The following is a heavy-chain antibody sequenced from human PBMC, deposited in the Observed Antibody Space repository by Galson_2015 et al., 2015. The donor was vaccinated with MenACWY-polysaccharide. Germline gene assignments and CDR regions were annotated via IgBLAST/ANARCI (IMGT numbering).Heavy chain of an antibody. CDR3: AKLGLKWGLPRDYSFYMDV. CDR2: ISTSGTNI. J-gene: IGHJ6*03. Sequence: SLRLSCAASGFTFSDYYMNWIRQAPGKGLEWVSYISTSGTNIYHADSVKGRFTISRDNAKNSLYLQMNSLRAEDTAVYYCAKLGLKWGLPRDYSFYMDVWGKGTMVTVSS. V-gene: IGHV3-11*01. D-gene: IGHD2-15*01. CDR1: GFTFSDYY.